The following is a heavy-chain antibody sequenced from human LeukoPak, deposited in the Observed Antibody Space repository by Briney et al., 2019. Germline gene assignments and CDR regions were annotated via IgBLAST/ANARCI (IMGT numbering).Heavy chain of an antibody. CDR2: IKQDGSEK. J-gene: IGHJ4*02. CDR1: GFTFTIFG. CDR3: AREGLERPGLDY. D-gene: IGHD1-1*01. Sequence: GGSLRLSCATPGFTFTIFGINWVRQAPGKGLEWVANIKQDGSEKYYVDSVKGRFTISRDNAKNSLYLQMNSLRAEDTAVYYCAREGLERPGLDYWGQGTLVTVSS. V-gene: IGHV3-7*01.